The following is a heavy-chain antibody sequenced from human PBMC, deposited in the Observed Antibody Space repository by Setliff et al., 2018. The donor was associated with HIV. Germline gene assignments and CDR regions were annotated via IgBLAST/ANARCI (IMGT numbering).Heavy chain of an antibody. D-gene: IGHD3-22*01. V-gene: IGHV1-46*01. J-gene: IGHJ3*02. Sequence: ASVKVSCKASGYTFTDYYMHWVQQAPAKGLEWMGLINPSGGKTSYAKKFQGRLTMTRDTSRSTVYMELSSLRSEDTAMYYCARCYYDSSGPTDAFDIWGQGTVVTVSS. CDR1: GYTFTDYY. CDR3: ARCYYDSSGPTDAFDI. CDR2: INPSGGKT.